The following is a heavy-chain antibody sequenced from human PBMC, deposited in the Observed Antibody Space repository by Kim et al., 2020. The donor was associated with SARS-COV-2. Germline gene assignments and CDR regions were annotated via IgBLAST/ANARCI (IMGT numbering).Heavy chain of an antibody. CDR1: GGTFSSYA. D-gene: IGHD2-21*01. J-gene: IGHJ4*02. CDR3: ARVYFLGGEGLEDDY. CDR2: IIPIFGTA. Sequence: SVKVSCKASGGTFSSYAISWVRQAPGQGLEWMGGIIPIFGTANYAQKFQGRVTITADESTSTAYMELSSLRSEDTAVYYCARVYFLGGEGLEDDYWGQGTLVTVSS. V-gene: IGHV1-69*13.